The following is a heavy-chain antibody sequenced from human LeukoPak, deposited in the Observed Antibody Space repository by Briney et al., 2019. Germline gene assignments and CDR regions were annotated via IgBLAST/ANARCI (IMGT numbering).Heavy chain of an antibody. D-gene: IGHD6-6*01. Sequence: GGSLRLSCAASGFTFSNYGIHWVRQAPGKGLEWVANIKQDGSEKYYVDSVKGRFTISRDNAKNSLYLQMNSLRAEDTAVYYCAREDSSSSGTTDYWGQGTLVTVSS. J-gene: IGHJ4*02. CDR2: IKQDGSEK. V-gene: IGHV3-7*01. CDR1: GFTFSNYG. CDR3: AREDSSSSGTTDY.